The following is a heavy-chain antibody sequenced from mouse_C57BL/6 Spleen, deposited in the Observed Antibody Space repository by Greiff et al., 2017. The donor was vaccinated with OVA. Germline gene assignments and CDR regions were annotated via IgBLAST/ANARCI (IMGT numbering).Heavy chain of an antibody. V-gene: IGHV1-64*01. J-gene: IGHJ4*01. Sequence: QVQLQQPGAELVKPGASVKLSCKASGYTFTSYWMHWVKQRPGQGLEWIGMIHPNSGSTNYNEKFKSKATLTVDKSSSTAYMQLSSLTSEDSAVYYGARSEIPPLWTMDYWGQGTSVTVSS. CDR1: GYTFTSYW. CDR2: IHPNSGST. CDR3: ARSEIPPLWTMDY. D-gene: IGHD1-1*02.